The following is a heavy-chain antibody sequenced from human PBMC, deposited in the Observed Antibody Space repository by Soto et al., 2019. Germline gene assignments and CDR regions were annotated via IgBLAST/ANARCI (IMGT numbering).Heavy chain of an antibody. CDR1: GDSVSSDTAS. CDR2: TYFRSKWYN. V-gene: IGHV6-1*01. D-gene: IGHD5-12*01. Sequence: QTLSLTCAISGDSVSSDTASWNWIRQSPSRGLEWLGRTYFRSKWYNDYAVSVKSRIIINPDTSNNQFSLQLNSVTPEDTAVYFCAKGDNLGPKTGYAFDPWGQGIMVTVSS. CDR3: AKGDNLGPKTGYAFDP. J-gene: IGHJ5*02.